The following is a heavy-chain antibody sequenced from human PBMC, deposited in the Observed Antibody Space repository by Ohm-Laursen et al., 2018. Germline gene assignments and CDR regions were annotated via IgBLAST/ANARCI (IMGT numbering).Heavy chain of an antibody. J-gene: IGHJ4*02. CDR3: ACETGWYSTGSDS. V-gene: IGHV1-2*02. Sequence: ASVKVSCKASGNTLAGYYVHWVRQAPGRGLKWMGWINPNSGGTIYAQRFQGRVTMTGDTSISTVYMELTSLRFDDTAVYYCACETGWYSTGSDSWGQGTLVTVSS. D-gene: IGHD6-19*01. CDR2: INPNSGGT. CDR1: GNTLAGYY.